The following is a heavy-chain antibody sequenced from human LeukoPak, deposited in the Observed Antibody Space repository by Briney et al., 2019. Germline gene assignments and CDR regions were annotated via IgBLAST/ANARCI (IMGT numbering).Heavy chain of an antibody. CDR3: ARDRDGYFDL. D-gene: IGHD5-24*01. V-gene: IGHV3-53*01. Sequence: GGSPRLSCAASGFTVSSNYMSWVRQAPGKGPEWVSVIYSDDTTYYADSVKGRFTISRDNSKNTLYLQMNTLRAEDTAVYHCARDRDGYFDLWGRGTLVTVSS. J-gene: IGHJ2*01. CDR1: GFTVSSNY. CDR2: IYSDDTT.